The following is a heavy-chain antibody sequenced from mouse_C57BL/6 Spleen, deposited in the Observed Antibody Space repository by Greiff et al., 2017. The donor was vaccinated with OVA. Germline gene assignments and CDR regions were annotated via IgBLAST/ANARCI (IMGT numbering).Heavy chain of an antibody. CDR3: ARSSGTEDIDV. CDR2: IYPGSGST. CDR1: GYTFTSYW. D-gene: IGHD3-3*01. V-gene: IGHV1-55*01. J-gene: IGHJ1*03. Sequence: QVQLQQPGAELVKPGASVKLSCTASGYTFTSYWITWVKQRPGQGLEWIGDIYPGSGSTNYNEKFKSKATLTVDTSSSTAYMQLSSLTSEDSAVYYCARSSGTEDIDVWGKGTTVTVSS.